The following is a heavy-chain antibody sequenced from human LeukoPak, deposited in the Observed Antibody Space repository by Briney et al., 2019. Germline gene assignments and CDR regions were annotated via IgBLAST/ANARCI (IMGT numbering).Heavy chain of an antibody. CDR3: ARAGRWLQFGGDNFDY. CDR2: IIPIFGTA. D-gene: IGHD5-24*01. V-gene: IGHV1-69*01. J-gene: IGHJ4*02. CDR1: GGTFSSSA. Sequence: SVKVPCKASGGTFSSSAISWVRQAPGQGLEWMGGIIPIFGTANYAQKFQGRVTITADESTSTAYMELSSLRSEDTAVYYCARAGRWLQFGGDNFDYWGQGTLVTVSS.